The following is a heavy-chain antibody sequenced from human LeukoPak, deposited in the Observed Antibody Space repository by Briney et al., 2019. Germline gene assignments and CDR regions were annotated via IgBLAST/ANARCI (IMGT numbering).Heavy chain of an antibody. CDR3: ARGIIAVAGTRAFDI. J-gene: IGHJ3*02. CDR1: GGSISSYY. D-gene: IGHD6-19*01. V-gene: IGHV4-39*07. Sequence: PSETLSLTCTVSGGSISSYYWGWIRQPPGKGLEWIGSIYYSGSTYYNPSLKSRVTISVDTSKNQFSLKLSSVTAADTAVYYCARGIIAVAGTRAFDIWGQGTMVTVSS. CDR2: IYYSGST.